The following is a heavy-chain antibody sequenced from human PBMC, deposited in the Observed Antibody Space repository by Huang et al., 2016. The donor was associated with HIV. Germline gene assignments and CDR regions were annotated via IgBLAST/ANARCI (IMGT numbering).Heavy chain of an antibody. CDR2: IYYSGTT. V-gene: IGHV4-39*02. CDR1: GDSINSNTFY. Sequence: LQESGPGLVGPSETLSLTCAVSGDSINSNTFYWGWFRRPPGKALEWIASIYYSGTTYYNPALKRRARIAVDAAKNRIFLHLRSVTAADTGVYYCARTGVAVSDDPEYFQHWGQGALVTIS. J-gene: IGHJ1*01. CDR3: ARTGVAVSDDPEYFQH. D-gene: IGHD3-3*01.